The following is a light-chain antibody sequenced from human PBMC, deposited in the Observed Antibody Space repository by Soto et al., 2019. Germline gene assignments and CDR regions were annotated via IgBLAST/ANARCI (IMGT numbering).Light chain of an antibody. J-gene: IGLJ2*01. V-gene: IGLV2-23*01. Sequence: QSALTQPASVSGSPGQSITISCTGTSSDVGSYNLVSWYQQHPGTAPKLMIYEGIKRPSGVSNRFSGSKSGNTASLTISGLQAEDEADYYCCSYAGSTTLVFGGGTQLTVL. CDR3: CSYAGSTTLV. CDR2: EGI. CDR1: SSDVGSYNL.